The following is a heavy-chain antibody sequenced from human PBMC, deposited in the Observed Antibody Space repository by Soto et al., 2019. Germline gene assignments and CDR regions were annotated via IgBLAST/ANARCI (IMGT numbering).Heavy chain of an antibody. V-gene: IGHV3-30*18. J-gene: IGHJ6*02. Sequence: QVQLVESGGGVVQPGRSLRLSCAASGFTFSSYGMHWVRQAPGKGLEWVAVISYDGSNKYYADSVKGRFTISRDNSKNTLYLQMNSLRAEDTAVYYCAKETYYYYYGMDVWGQGTTVTVSS. CDR1: GFTFSSYG. CDR2: ISYDGSNK. CDR3: AKETYYYYYGMDV.